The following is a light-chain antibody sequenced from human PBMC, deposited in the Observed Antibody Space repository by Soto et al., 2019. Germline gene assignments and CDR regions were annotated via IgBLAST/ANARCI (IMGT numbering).Light chain of an antibody. J-gene: IGKJ1*01. CDR3: QQYNSYS. Sequence: DIQMTQSPATLPASVGDRVTITCRASQSISNWLAWYQQKPETAPKVLIYHASNLQSGVPSRFSGSGSGTEFTLTISSLQPDDFATYYCQQYNSYSFGQGTKVDSK. V-gene: IGKV1-5*01. CDR2: HAS. CDR1: QSISNW.